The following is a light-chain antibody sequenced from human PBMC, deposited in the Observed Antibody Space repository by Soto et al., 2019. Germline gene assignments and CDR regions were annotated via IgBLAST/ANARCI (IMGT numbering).Light chain of an antibody. Sequence: EFVLTQSPGTLSLSPGERATLPCRASQSLANSFIAWYQQKPGQAPRLLIYDTSSRASGIPDRFSGSGSGTDFTLTISRLETEDFAVFYCQQYGTSEIIFGQGTRLEIK. CDR3: QQYGTSEII. CDR1: QSLANSF. J-gene: IGKJ5*01. V-gene: IGKV3-20*01. CDR2: DTS.